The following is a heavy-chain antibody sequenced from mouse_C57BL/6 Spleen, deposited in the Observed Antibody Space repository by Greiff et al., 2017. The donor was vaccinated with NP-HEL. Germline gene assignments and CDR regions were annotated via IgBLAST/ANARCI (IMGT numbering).Heavy chain of an antibody. J-gene: IGHJ2*02. V-gene: IGHV5-4*01. CDR1: GFTFSSYA. CDR2: ISDGGSYT. CDR3: ARDATVVEYDLDY. Sequence: VQLKESGGGLVKPGGSLKLSCAASGFTFSSYAMSWVRQTPEKRLEWVATISDGGSYTYYPDNVKGRFTISRDNAKNNLYLQMSHLKSEDTAMYYCARDATVVEYDLDYWGQGTSLTVSS. D-gene: IGHD1-1*01.